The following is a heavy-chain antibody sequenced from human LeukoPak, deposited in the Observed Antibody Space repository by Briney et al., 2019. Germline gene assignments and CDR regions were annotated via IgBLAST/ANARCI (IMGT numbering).Heavy chain of an antibody. V-gene: IGHV4-4*07. D-gene: IGHD5-18*01. J-gene: IGHJ5*02. Sequence: SETLSLTCTVSGGSISSYYWSWIRQPAGKGLEWIGRIYKSGSTNNNPSFKSRVTITVDTYNNQFSLKLTSVSAADTAVFYCLRDGAAIRFDPWGQGTLVTVSS. CDR3: LRDGAAIRFDP. CDR2: IYKSGST. CDR1: GGSISSYY.